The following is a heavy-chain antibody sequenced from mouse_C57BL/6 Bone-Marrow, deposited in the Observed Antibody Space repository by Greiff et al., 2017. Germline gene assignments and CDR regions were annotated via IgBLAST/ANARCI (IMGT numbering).Heavy chain of an antibody. D-gene: IGHD1-1*01. V-gene: IGHV1-76*01. J-gene: IGHJ3*01. CDR2: IYPGSGNT. CDR3: ARTLYYYGSSSWFAY. CDR1: GYTFTDYY. Sequence: VQLQESGAELVRPGASVKLSCKASGYTFTDYYINWVKQRPGQGLEWIARIYPGSGNTYYNEKFTGKATLTAEKSSSTAYMQLSSLTSEDSAVYFCARTLYYYGSSSWFAYWGQGTLVTVSA.